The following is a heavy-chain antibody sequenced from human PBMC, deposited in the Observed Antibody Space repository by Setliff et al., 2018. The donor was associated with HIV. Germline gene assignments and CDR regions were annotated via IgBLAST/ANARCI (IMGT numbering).Heavy chain of an antibody. CDR3: ARSRYMDV. J-gene: IGHJ6*03. CDR1: GGSFSGYY. V-gene: IGHV4-34*01. CDR2: INHSGST. Sequence: SETLSLTCAVYGGSFSGYYWSWIRQPPGKGLEWIGEINHSGSTNYNPSLKSRVTISVDMFKSQFSLKLSSVTAADTAVYYCARSRYMDVWGKGTTVTV.